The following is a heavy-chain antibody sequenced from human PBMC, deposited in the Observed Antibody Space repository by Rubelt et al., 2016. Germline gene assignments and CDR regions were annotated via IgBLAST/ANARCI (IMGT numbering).Heavy chain of an antibody. V-gene: IGHV4-4*01. CDR1: GDSIISFYW. D-gene: IGHD5-12*01. CDR2: IYHSGST. CDR3: ARGQVATDY. Sequence: GDSIISFYWWTWVRQPPGKGLEWIGEIYHSGSTNYNPSLKSRVTISLDKSKNQFSLNLTSVTAADTAVYFCARGQVATDYWGQGTLVTVSS. J-gene: IGHJ4*02.